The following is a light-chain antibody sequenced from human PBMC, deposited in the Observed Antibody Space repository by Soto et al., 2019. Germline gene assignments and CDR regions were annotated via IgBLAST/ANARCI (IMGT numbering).Light chain of an antibody. V-gene: IGKV4-1*01. Sequence: DIVMTQSPDSLAVSLGERATINCKSSQSVLYSSNNKNYLAWYQQKPGQHPKLLMYWASTRESGVPDRFSGSGSRTDFTLTISSLQAEDVAVYYCQQYYSTPWTFGQGTKVEIK. CDR2: WAS. CDR1: QSVLYSSNNKNY. CDR3: QQYYSTPWT. J-gene: IGKJ1*01.